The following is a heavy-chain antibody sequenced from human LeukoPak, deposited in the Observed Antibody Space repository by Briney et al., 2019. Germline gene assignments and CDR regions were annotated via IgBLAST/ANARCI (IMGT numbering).Heavy chain of an antibody. J-gene: IGHJ3*02. CDR3: TRVGYCATTSCRTAFDI. D-gene: IGHD2-2*01. CDR1: GFTFSTYA. V-gene: IGHV3-30-3*01. CDR2: ISYDGSNK. Sequence: PGRSLRLSCAASGFTFSTYAMHWVRQAPGKGLEWVAVISYDGSNKYYADSVKGRFTISRDNSKNTLYLQMNSLRAEDTAVYYCTRVGYCATTSCRTAFDIWGQGTVVTVSS.